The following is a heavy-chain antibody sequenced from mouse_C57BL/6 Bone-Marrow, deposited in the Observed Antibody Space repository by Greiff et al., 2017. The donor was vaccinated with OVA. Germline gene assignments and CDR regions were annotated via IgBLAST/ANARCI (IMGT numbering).Heavy chain of an antibody. J-gene: IGHJ1*03. CDR2: INPNYGTT. V-gene: IGHV1-39*01. CDR1: GYSFTDYN. Sequence: VQLKESGPELVKPGASVKISCKASGYSFTDYNMNWVKQSNGKSLEWIGVINPNYGTTSYNQKFKGKATLTVDQSSSTAYMQLNSLTSEDSAVYYCARREDYYGSSMSYWYFDVWGTGTTVTVSS. CDR3: ARREDYYGSSMSYWYFDV. D-gene: IGHD1-1*01.